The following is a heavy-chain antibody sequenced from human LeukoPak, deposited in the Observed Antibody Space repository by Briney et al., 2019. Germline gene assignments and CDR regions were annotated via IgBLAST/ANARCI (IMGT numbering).Heavy chain of an antibody. CDR3: AREVTYDSSGYYYLEAFDI. D-gene: IGHD3-22*01. J-gene: IGHJ3*02. Sequence: GASVKVSCKASGYTFTSYGISWVRQAPGQGLEWMGWISAYNGNTNYAQKLQGRVTMTTDTSTSTAYMELRSLRSDDTAVYYCAREVTYDSSGYYYLEAFDIWGQGTMVTVSS. CDR1: GYTFTSYG. CDR2: ISAYNGNT. V-gene: IGHV1-18*01.